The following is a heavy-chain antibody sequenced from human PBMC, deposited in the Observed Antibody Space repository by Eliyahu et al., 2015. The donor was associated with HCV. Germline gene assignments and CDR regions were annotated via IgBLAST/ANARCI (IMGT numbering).Heavy chain of an antibody. Sequence: EVQLSESGGGLVQPGGSLRLSCAAXGFTFSSYALTWVRQAPGKGLQWVSSISGIGSGDTYYADSVRGRFTISRDNSKNTLYLQMNSLRADDTAVYYCAKRGDVYSSSSDCWGKGTLVTVSS. J-gene: IGHJ4*02. CDR3: AKRGDVYSSSSDC. V-gene: IGHV3-23*01. CDR1: GFTFSSYA. CDR2: ISGIGSGDT. D-gene: IGHD6-6*01.